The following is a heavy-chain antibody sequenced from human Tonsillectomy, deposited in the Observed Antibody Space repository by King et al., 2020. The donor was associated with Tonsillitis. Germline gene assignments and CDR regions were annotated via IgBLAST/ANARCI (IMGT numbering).Heavy chain of an antibody. CDR3: ARRFPDYGDAFDI. Sequence: DVQLVESGAEVKKPGESLKISCKGSGYSFTSYWIGWVRQMPGKGLEWMGIIYPGDSDTRYSPSFQGQVTISADKSISTAYLQWSSLKASATAMYYCARRFPDYGDAFDIWGQGTMVTVSS. D-gene: IGHD4-17*01. V-gene: IGHV5-51*01. CDR2: IYPGDSDT. J-gene: IGHJ3*02. CDR1: GYSFTSYW.